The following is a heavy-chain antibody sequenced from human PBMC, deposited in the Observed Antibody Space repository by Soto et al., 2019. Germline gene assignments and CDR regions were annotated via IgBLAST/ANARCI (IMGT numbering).Heavy chain of an antibody. CDR1: GGSIISYY. J-gene: IGHJ4*02. Sequence: SETLSLTCTVSGGSIISYYWSWIRQPPGKGLEWIGYIYYSGSTNYNPSLKSRVTISVDTSKNQFSLKLSSVTAADTAVYYCARAGITMVRGVFDYWGQGTLVTVSS. V-gene: IGHV4-59*01. CDR2: IYYSGST. D-gene: IGHD3-10*01. CDR3: ARAGITMVRGVFDY.